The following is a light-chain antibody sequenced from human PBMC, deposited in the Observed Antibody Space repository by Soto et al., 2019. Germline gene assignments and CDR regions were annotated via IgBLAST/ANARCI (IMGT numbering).Light chain of an antibody. J-gene: IGKJ5*01. CDR2: KAS. CDR1: QSISSW. Sequence: DLQMTQSPSTLSASVGDRVTIPCRASQSISSWLAWYQQKPGKAPKLLIQKASNLESGAPSRFSGSGSGTEFTLTISSLQPDDFATYYCQQYKSYSITFGQGTRLEIK. V-gene: IGKV1-5*03. CDR3: QQYKSYSIT.